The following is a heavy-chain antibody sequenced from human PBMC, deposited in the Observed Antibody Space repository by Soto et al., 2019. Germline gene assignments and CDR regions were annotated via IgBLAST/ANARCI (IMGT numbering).Heavy chain of an antibody. V-gene: IGHV3-23*01. CDR1: GFXXXXXA. J-gene: IGHJ4*02. Sequence: EVQLLESGGGXXXXGGXXXLSCAASGFXXXXXAMIXXXXAPGKGLEWVSAISGSGGSAYYADSVKGRFTISRDNSINTLYLQMNSLRAEDTALYYCAKEPYSDFWSAYYYFDYWGQGTLVTVSS. CDR3: AKEPYSDFWSAYYYFDY. D-gene: IGHD3-3*01. CDR2: ISGSGGSA.